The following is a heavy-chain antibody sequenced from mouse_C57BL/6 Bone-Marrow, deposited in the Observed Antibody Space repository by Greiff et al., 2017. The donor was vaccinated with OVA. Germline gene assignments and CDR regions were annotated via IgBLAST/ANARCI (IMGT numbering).Heavy chain of an antibody. CDR2: IDPSDSET. J-gene: IGHJ3*01. CDR1: GYTFTSYW. Sequence: QVQLQQPGAELVRPGSSVKLSCKASGYTFTSYWMHWVKQRPIQGLEWIGNIDPSDSETHYNQKLKDKATLTVDKSSSTAYMQLSSLTSEDSAVYYCARGIVWGSSPRAWFAYWGQGTLVTVSA. CDR3: ARGIVWGSSPRAWFAY. D-gene: IGHD1-1*01. V-gene: IGHV1-52*01.